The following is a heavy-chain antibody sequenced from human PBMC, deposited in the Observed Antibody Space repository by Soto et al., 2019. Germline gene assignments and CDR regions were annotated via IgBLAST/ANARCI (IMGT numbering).Heavy chain of an antibody. CDR2: INPNSGGT. J-gene: IGHJ6*02. CDR1: GYTFTGYY. V-gene: IGHV1-2*02. D-gene: IGHD4-17*01. CDR3: ARVLMTTVTSGYGMDV. Sequence: ASVQVSCKASGYTFTGYYMHWVRQAPGQGLEWMGWINPNSGGTNYAQKFQGRVTMTRDTSISTAYMELSRLRSDDTAVYYCARVLMTTVTSGYGMDVWGQGTTLTVSS.